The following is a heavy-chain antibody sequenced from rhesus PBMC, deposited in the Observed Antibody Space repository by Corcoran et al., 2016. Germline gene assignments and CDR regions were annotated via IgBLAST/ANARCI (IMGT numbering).Heavy chain of an antibody. CDR3: TRGGAGSKCYSGLDS. D-gene: IGHD1-1*01. J-gene: IGHJ6*01. CDR1: GFSLSTRGMG. CDR2: IYWDDDN. Sequence: QVTLKESGPALVKPTQTLTLTCSFSGFSLSTRGMGVGWIRQPPGKALEWLASIYWDDDNNYSAMLSVRLPTTRYTSKHQVVLSMTNMVPVDTATYSCTRGGAGSKCYSGLDSWGQGVVVTVSS. V-gene: IGHV2S1*01.